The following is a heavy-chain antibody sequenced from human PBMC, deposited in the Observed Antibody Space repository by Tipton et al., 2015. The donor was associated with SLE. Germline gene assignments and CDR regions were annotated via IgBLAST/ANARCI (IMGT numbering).Heavy chain of an antibody. D-gene: IGHD6-13*01. Sequence: TLSLTCTVSGGSISSYYWSWIRQPPGKGLEWIGYIYYSGSTNYNPSLKSRVTISVDTSKNQFSLKLSSVTAADTAVYYCASGGAADPFDPWGQGTLFTVSS. V-gene: IGHV4-59*01. J-gene: IGHJ5*02. CDR1: GGSISSYY. CDR3: ASGGAADPFDP. CDR2: IYYSGST.